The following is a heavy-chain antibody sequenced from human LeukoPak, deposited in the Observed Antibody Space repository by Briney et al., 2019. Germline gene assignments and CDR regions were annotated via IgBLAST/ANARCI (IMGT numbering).Heavy chain of an antibody. Sequence: SQTLSLTCAISGDIVSSNSAAWNWIRQSPSRGLEWLGRTYYRSKWYYDCAVAVKSRISINPDTSKNQFSLQLSSVTPEDTAVYYCARDPVGGSTIFDYWGQGTLVTVSS. CDR1: GDIVSSNSAA. D-gene: IGHD1-26*01. V-gene: IGHV6-1*01. CDR3: ARDPVGGSTIFDY. CDR2: TYYRSKWYY. J-gene: IGHJ4*02.